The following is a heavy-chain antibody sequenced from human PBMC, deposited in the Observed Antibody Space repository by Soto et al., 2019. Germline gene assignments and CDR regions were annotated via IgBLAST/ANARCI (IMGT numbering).Heavy chain of an antibody. J-gene: IGHJ4*02. Sequence: GGSLRLSCAASGFTFSSYAMSWVRQAPGKGLEWFSAISGSGGSTYYADSVKGRFTISRDNSKNTLYLQMNSLRAEDTAVYYCAKDSEDYVWGSYRPHYFDYWGQGTLVTVSS. D-gene: IGHD3-16*02. CDR1: GFTFSSYA. V-gene: IGHV3-23*01. CDR2: ISGSGGST. CDR3: AKDSEDYVWGSYRPHYFDY.